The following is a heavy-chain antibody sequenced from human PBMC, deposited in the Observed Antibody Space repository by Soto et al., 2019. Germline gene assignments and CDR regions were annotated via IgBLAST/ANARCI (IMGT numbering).Heavy chain of an antibody. Sequence: GASLKISCKGSGYSFTSYWIGWGRQMPGKGLEWMGIIYPGDSDTRYTPSFQGQVTISAGKSISTAYLQWSSLKASDTAMYYCARREYYYDSSGYYYWFDPWGQGTLVTVSS. D-gene: IGHD3-22*01. CDR3: ARREYYYDSSGYYYWFDP. CDR2: IYPGDSDT. V-gene: IGHV5-51*01. J-gene: IGHJ5*02. CDR1: GYSFTSYW.